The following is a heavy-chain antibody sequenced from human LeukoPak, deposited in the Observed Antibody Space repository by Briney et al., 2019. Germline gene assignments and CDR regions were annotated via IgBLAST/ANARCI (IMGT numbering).Heavy chain of an antibody. CDR1: GGSISSYY. V-gene: IGHV4-59*01. Sequence: PSETLSLTCTVSGGSISSYYWSWIRQPPGKGLEWIGHIYYSGSTNYNPSLKSRVTISVDTSKNQFSLKLSSVTAADTAVYYCARAGKTTVTLWGQGTLVTVSS. CDR2: IYYSGST. J-gene: IGHJ4*02. CDR3: ARAGKTTVTL. D-gene: IGHD4-17*01.